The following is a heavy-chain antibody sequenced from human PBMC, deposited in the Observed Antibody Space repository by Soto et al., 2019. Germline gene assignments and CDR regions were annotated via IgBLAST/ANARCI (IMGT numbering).Heavy chain of an antibody. CDR1: GFTFSSYG. D-gene: IGHD4-17*01. J-gene: IGHJ3*02. Sequence: VQLVESGGGVVQPGRSLRLSCAASGFTFSSYGMHWVRQAPGKGLEWVAVIWYDGSNKYYADSVKGRFTISRDNSKNTLYLQMNSLRAEDTAVYYCARDRTATVTTDAFDIWGQGTMVTVSS. V-gene: IGHV3-33*01. CDR3: ARDRTATVTTDAFDI. CDR2: IWYDGSNK.